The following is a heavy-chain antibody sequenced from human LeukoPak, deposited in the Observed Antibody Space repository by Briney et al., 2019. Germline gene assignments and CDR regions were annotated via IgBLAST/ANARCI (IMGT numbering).Heavy chain of an antibody. D-gene: IGHD6-13*01. V-gene: IGHV1-69*04. CDR1: GGTFSSYA. CDR3: ARDREAYSSSRVAFDI. Sequence: ASVKVSCKASGGTFSSYAISWVRQAPGQGLEWMGRIFPILGIANYAQKFQGRVTITADKSTSTAYMELSSLRSEDTAVYYCARDREAYSSSRVAFDIWGQGTMVTVSS. J-gene: IGHJ3*02. CDR2: IFPILGIA.